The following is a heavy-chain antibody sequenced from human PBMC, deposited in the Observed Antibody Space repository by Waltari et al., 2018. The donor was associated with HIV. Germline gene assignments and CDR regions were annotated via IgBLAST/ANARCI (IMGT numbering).Heavy chain of an antibody. CDR1: GGSISSSSYY. J-gene: IGHJ3*02. Sequence: QLQLQESGPGLVKPSETLSLTCTVSGGSISSSSYYWGWIRKPPGKGLEWIGSIYYSGSTYYNPSLKSRVTISLDTSKNQFSLKLSSVTAADTAVYYCARLFQETDAFDIWGQGTMVTVSS. CDR3: ARLFQETDAFDI. V-gene: IGHV4-39*01. CDR2: IYYSGST.